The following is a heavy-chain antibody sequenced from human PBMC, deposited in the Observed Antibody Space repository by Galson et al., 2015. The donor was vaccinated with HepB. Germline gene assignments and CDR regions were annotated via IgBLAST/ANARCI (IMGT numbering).Heavy chain of an antibody. Sequence: SVKVSCKASGYTFTGYYMHWVRQAPGQGLEWMGRINPNSGGTNYAQKFQGRVTMTRDTSISTAYMELSRLRSDDTAVYYCARRGGIAAPRPIFDPWGQGTLVTVSS. CDR3: ARRGGIAAPRPIFDP. CDR2: INPNSGGT. V-gene: IGHV1-2*06. D-gene: IGHD6-13*01. CDR1: GYTFTGYY. J-gene: IGHJ5*02.